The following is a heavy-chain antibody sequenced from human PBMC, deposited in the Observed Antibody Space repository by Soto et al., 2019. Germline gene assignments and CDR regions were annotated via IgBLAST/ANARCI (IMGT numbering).Heavy chain of an antibody. Sequence: ASVKVSCKASGHTFTGHHMHWVRQAPGQGLEWMGEIGPETGATRYAQKFQGRVTMTRDMSITTVYMELNNLSPDDTAVYYCGRGRSGQIVVFYWGQGTPVTVSS. CDR3: GRGRSGQIVVFY. CDR1: GHTFTGHH. CDR2: IGPETGAT. D-gene: IGHD1-26*01. V-gene: IGHV1-2*02. J-gene: IGHJ4*02.